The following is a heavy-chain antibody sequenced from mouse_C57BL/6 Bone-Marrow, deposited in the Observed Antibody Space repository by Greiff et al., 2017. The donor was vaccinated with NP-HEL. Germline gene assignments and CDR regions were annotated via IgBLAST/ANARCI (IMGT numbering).Heavy chain of an antibody. J-gene: IGHJ3*01. D-gene: IGHD2-3*01. CDR1: GYTFTSYW. CDR2: IDPSDSET. V-gene: IGHV1-52*01. CDR3: ARKDSYDGYLFAY. Sequence: QVQLQQPGAELVRPGSSVKLSCKASGYTFTSYWMHWVKQRPIQGLEWIGNIDPSDSETHYNQKFKDKATLTVDKSSSTAYMQLSSLTSEDSAVYYCARKDSYDGYLFAYWGQGTLVTVSA.